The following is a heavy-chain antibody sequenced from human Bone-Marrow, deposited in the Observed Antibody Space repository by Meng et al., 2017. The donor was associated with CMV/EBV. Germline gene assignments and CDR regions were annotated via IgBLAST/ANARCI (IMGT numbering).Heavy chain of an antibody. CDR1: GGSISSYY. Sequence: SETLSLNCTVSGGSISSYYWSWIRQPPGKGLEWIGYIYYSGSTNYNPSLKSRVTISVDTSKNQFSLKLSSVTAADTAVYYCAALYSSSWFPYYYYGMDVWGQGTTVTVSS. D-gene: IGHD6-13*01. V-gene: IGHV4-59*01. J-gene: IGHJ6*02. CDR3: AALYSSSWFPYYYYGMDV. CDR2: IYYSGST.